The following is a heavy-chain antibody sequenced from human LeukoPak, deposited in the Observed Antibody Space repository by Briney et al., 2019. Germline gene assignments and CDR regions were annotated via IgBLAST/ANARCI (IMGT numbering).Heavy chain of an antibody. Sequence: ASVKVSCKASGYTFTSYAMNWVRQAPGQGLEWMGWINTNTGNPTYAQGFTGRFVFSLDTSVSTAYLQISSLKAEDTAVYYCAREWFGELLSYYYYMDVWGKGTTVTVSS. CDR3: AREWFGELLSYYYYMDV. J-gene: IGHJ6*03. D-gene: IGHD3-10*01. CDR2: INTNTGNP. V-gene: IGHV7-4-1*02. CDR1: GYTFTSYA.